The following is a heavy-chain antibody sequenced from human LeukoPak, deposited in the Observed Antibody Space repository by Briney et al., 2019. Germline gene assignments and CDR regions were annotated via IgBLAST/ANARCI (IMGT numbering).Heavy chain of an antibody. Sequence: PGGSLRLSCAASGLTFSNYAMSWVRQAPGKGLEWVSTISGSGHYTYYADSVKGRFTISRDNSKNTLYLQMNSLRAEDTAIYYCAKTPGLVVNYLDYWGQGTLVTVSS. D-gene: IGHD3-22*01. CDR2: ISGSGHYT. CDR3: AKTPGLVVNYLDY. J-gene: IGHJ4*02. CDR1: GLTFSNYA. V-gene: IGHV3-23*01.